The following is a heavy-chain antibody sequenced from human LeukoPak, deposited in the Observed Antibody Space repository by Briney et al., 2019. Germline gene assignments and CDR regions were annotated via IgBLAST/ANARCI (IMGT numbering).Heavy chain of an antibody. V-gene: IGHV3-30*02. J-gene: IGHJ4*02. CDR2: IRYDGSPK. CDR3: AKDDDRHWGSSCQDY. CDR1: GFDFKNYG. Sequence: GGSLRLSCAASGFDFKNYGMHWVRQAPGKGLEGVAFIRYDGSPKYYADYVRGRFTISRDNSKNMLYLQMNSLETEDTAVYYCAKDDDRHWGSSCQDYWGQGTLVTVSS. D-gene: IGHD2-2*01.